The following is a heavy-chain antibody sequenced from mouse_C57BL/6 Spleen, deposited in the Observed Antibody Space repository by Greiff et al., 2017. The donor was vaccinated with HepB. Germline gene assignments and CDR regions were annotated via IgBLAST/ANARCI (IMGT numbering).Heavy chain of an antibody. CDR2: IYPGSGST. V-gene: IGHV1-55*01. CDR1: GYTFTSYW. J-gene: IGHJ4*01. CDR3: AREGVTVGAMDY. Sequence: QVHVKQPGAELVKPGASVKMSCKASGYTFTSYWITWVKQRPGQGLEWIGDIYPGSGSTNYNEKFKSKATLTVDTSSSTAYMQLSSLTSEDSAVYYCAREGVTVGAMDYWGQGTSVTVSS. D-gene: IGHD1-1*01.